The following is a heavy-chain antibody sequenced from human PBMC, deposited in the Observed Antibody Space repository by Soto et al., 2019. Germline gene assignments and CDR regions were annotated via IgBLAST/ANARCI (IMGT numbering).Heavy chain of an antibody. J-gene: IGHJ4*02. CDR1: GYTFTSYY. CDR2: INPSGGST. Sequence: GALVKVSCKASGYTFTSYYMHWVRQAPGQGLEWMGIINPSGGSTSYAQKFQGRVTMTRDTSTSTVYMELSSLRSEDTAVYYCARAMVRGVTPCPFDYWGQGTLVTVSS. D-gene: IGHD3-10*01. V-gene: IGHV1-46*01. CDR3: ARAMVRGVTPCPFDY.